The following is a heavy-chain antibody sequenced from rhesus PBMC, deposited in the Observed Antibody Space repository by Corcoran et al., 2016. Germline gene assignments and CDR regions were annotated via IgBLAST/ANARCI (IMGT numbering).Heavy chain of an antibody. V-gene: IGHV4-169*01. CDR1: GGSINSNY. CDR3: AGATTVAYWYFDI. CDR2: IDGSGTST. J-gene: IGHJ2*01. Sequence: QLQLQESGPGLVKPSETLSVTCAVSGGSINSNYWSWIRQAPGKGLEWIGYIDGSGTSTTYNPAHKCGVNLSVDTSKNQLSLTLSSVTAADTAVYYCAGATTVAYWYFDIWGPGTPITISS. D-gene: IGHD4-29*01.